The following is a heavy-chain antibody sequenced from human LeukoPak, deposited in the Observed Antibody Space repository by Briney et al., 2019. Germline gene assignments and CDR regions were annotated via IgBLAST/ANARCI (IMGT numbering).Heavy chain of an antibody. CDR1: GFTFSSYA. Sequence: GGSLRLSCAASGFTFSSYAMSWVRQAPGKGLEWVSAISGSGGSTNYADSVKGRFTISRDNSKNTLYLQMNSLRAEDTAVYYCAKGIQLWLVETYYMDVWGKGTTVTVSS. J-gene: IGHJ6*03. D-gene: IGHD5-18*01. CDR2: ISGSGGST. V-gene: IGHV3-23*01. CDR3: AKGIQLWLVETYYMDV.